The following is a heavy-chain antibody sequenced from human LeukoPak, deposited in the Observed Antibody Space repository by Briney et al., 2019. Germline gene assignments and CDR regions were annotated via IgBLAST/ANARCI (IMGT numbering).Heavy chain of an antibody. CDR3: ARSLTTVVTPDAFHI. D-gene: IGHD4-23*01. Sequence: SETLSLTCTVSGGSISSHYWSWLRQPPGKALEWIGYIYYSGRTNYNPSLKSRVTISVDTSKNHISLKLSSVTAADTAVYYCARSLTTVVTPDAFHIWGQATMVTVSS. V-gene: IGHV4-59*11. J-gene: IGHJ3*02. CDR2: IYYSGRT. CDR1: GGSISSHY.